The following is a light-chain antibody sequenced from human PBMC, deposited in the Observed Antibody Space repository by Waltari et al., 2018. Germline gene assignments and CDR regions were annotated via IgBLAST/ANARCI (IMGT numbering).Light chain of an antibody. CDR3: LLSYSGARV. J-gene: IGLJ6*01. CDR2: DTS. V-gene: IGLV7-46*01. Sequence: QAVVTQEPSLTVSPGGTVTLTCGSSTGAVTSGHYPYGFQQKPGQAPRTLIYDTSTKPSWTPARFSGSRRGGKAALTLSGAQPEDEAEYYCLLSYSGARVFGSGTKVTVL. CDR1: TGAVTSGHY.